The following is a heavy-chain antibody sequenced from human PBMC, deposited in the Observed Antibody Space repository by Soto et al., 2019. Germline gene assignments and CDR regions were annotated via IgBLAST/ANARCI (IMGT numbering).Heavy chain of an antibody. V-gene: IGHV3-15*01. CDR1: GITFETAW. CDR2: IKSQISGGTV. J-gene: IGHJ4*02. D-gene: IGHD2-15*01. Sequence: EVQLVESGGGLVKPGGSLRLSCAASGITFETAWMSWVRQAPGKGLEWVGRIKSQISGGTVDYAAPVKGRFTISRDDSKNTLYPKMRCPKSDDTAVYVCTTDPGGRYEDKGGQGTLVTVSS. CDR3: TTDPGGRYEDK.